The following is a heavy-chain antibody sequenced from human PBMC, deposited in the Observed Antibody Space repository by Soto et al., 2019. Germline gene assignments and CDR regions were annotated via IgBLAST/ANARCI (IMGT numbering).Heavy chain of an antibody. CDR2: VNDSGST. V-gene: IGHV4-34*01. D-gene: IGHD1-26*01. CDR1: GGSFTGNY. CDR3: ATDSATSYFGMDV. Sequence: PSETLSLTCAVYGGSFTGNYRSWIRQPPGKGLEWIGEVNDSGSTNFNPSLKSRVTISVDTSKKQFTLKLTSVTAADTAVYYCATDSATSYFGMDVWGHGNTVTVYS. J-gene: IGHJ6*02.